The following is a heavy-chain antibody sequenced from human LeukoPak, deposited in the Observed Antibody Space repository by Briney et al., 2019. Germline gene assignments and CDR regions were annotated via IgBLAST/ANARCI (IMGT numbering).Heavy chain of an antibody. V-gene: IGHV3-48*03. Sequence: GGSLRLSCAASTFTFSSFEMNWVRPAPGKGLEWVSYISSSGSTIYHADSVKGRFTISRDNAKNSLYLQMNSLRAEDTAVYYCARSRRFRDSGMDYWGQGTLVTVSS. CDR2: ISSSGSTI. D-gene: IGHD6-25*01. CDR3: ARSRRFRDSGMDY. CDR1: TFTFSSFE. J-gene: IGHJ4*02.